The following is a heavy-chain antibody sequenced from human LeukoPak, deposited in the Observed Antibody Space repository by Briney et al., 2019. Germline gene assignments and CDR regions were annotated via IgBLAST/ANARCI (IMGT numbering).Heavy chain of an antibody. CDR2: IYPGDSDT. Sequence: GGSLQISCKGSGYRFTSHWIGWVRQMPGKGLEWMGIIYPGDSDTRYSPSFQGQVTISVDKSISTAYLQWSSLKASDTAMYFCARQRGTAVVSYWGQGTLVTVSS. J-gene: IGHJ4*02. CDR1: GYRFTSHW. V-gene: IGHV5-51*01. D-gene: IGHD5-18*01. CDR3: ARQRGTAVVSY.